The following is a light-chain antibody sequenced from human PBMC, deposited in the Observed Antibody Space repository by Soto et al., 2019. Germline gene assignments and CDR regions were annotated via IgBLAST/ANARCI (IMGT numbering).Light chain of an antibody. V-gene: IGLV2-14*01. CDR2: EVS. J-gene: IGLJ3*02. CDR1: SSDVGGYNS. Sequence: QSALTQPASVSGSPGQSITISCTGTSSDVGGYNSVSWYQQYPGNAPRLIIFEVSNRPSEVSNRFAGSKSGNTASLIISGLQAEDEADYYCSSYTTTSTRVVGGGTKLTVL. CDR3: SSYTTTSTRV.